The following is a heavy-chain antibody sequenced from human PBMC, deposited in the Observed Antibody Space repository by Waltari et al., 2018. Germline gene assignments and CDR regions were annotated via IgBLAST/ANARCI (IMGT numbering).Heavy chain of an antibody. CDR3: AKDRETEYGEYSVDY. Sequence: EVQLLESGGALVQPGRSLSLSCAASGFTFADDAMHWVRRAAGKGLEWVSGISWDSGNVDDVDSVKGRCSNTRDNAKNSQYLQMNRLRPEDTARYYCAKDRETEYGEYSVDYWGQGILVTGSS. J-gene: IGHJ4*02. V-gene: IGHV3-9*01. CDR2: ISWDSGNV. CDR1: GFTFADDA. D-gene: IGHD4-17*01.